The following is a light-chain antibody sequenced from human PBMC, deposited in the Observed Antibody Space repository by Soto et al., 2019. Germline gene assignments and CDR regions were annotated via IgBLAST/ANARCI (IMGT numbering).Light chain of an antibody. CDR2: SYT. CDR1: SSNIGSNT. CDR3: AAWDDSLNGYV. V-gene: IGLV1-44*01. J-gene: IGLJ1*01. Sequence: QSVLTQPPSASGTPGQRVTISCSGSSSNIGSNTVNWYQQLPGTAPKLLIYSYTQRPSGVPDRFSDSKSGTSASLAISGLQSEDEADYYCAAWDDSLNGYVFGTGTKLTVL.